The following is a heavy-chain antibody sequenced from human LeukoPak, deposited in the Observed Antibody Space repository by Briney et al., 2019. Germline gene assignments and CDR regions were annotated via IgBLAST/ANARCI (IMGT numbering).Heavy chain of an antibody. CDR3: AKVVGYCSGGSCYVGDY. Sequence: ASVKVSCKASGYTFTSYGIIWVRQAPGQGLEWMGWISAYNGNTNYAQRLQGRVTMTTDTSTSTAYMELRSLRSDDTAVYYCAKVVGYCSGGSCYVGDYWGQGTLVTVSS. CDR1: GYTFTSYG. J-gene: IGHJ4*02. CDR2: ISAYNGNT. V-gene: IGHV1-18*01. D-gene: IGHD2-15*01.